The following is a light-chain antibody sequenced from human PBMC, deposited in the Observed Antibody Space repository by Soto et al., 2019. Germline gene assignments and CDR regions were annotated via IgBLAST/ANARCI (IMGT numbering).Light chain of an antibody. CDR2: GAS. CDR1: QSVSSN. J-gene: IGKJ1*01. CDR3: QQDNNWPT. Sequence: EIVMTQSPATLSVSPGERATLSCRASQSVSSNLAWYQQKPGQAPRLLIYGASTRSTGVPARFSGSGSGTEFTRTLSSLPSYEFAVYCCQQDNNWPTVGQGPNVEIQ. V-gene: IGKV3-15*01.